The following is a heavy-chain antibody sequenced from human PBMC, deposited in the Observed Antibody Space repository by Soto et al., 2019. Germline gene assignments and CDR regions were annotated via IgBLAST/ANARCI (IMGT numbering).Heavy chain of an antibody. Sequence: QVQLQESGPGLVKPSQTLSLTCTVSGGSISSGGYYWSWIRQHPGKGLEWIGYIYYSGSTYYNPSLKSRVTTSVDTSKNQFSLKLSSVTAADTAVYYCALYDSSGSRGFQHWGQGTLVTVSS. CDR3: ALYDSSGSRGFQH. D-gene: IGHD3-22*01. CDR2: IYYSGST. CDR1: GGSISSGGYY. V-gene: IGHV4-31*03. J-gene: IGHJ1*01.